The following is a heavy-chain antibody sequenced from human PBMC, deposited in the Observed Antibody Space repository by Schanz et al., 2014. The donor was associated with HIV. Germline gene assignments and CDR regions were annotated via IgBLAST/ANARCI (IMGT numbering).Heavy chain of an antibody. D-gene: IGHD4-17*01. CDR3: ARRDYGDYYYYYGMDV. Sequence: EVQLVESGGGLVKPGGSLRLSCAGSGFTFSSYAMSWVRQAAGKGLEWVSVISGSGGSTYYADSVKGRFTISRDNSKNTLYLQMNSLRAEDTAVYYCARRDYGDYYYYYGMDVWGQGTTVTVSS. CDR1: GFTFSSYA. V-gene: IGHV3-23*04. CDR2: ISGSGGST. J-gene: IGHJ6*02.